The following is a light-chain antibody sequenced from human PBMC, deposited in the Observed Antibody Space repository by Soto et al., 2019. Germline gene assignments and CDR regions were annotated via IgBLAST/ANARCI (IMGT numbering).Light chain of an antibody. V-gene: IGLV2-8*01. CDR3: SSYAGSNNLGV. CDR2: EVS. J-gene: IGLJ2*01. Sequence: QAVVTQPPSASGSPGQSVTISCTGTSSDVGGYNYVSWYQQHPGKAPKLMIYEVSKRPSGVPDRFSGSKSGNTASLTVSGLQAEDEAEYYCSSYAGSNNLGVFGGGTKLTVL. CDR1: SSDVGGYNY.